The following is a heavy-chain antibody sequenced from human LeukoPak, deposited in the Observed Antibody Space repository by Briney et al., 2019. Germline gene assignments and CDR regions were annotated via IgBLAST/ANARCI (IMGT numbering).Heavy chain of an antibody. J-gene: IGHJ4*03. D-gene: IGHD2-2*01. CDR1: GGSIISSNW. V-gene: IGHV4-4*02. CDR3: ARFCSSTTGIDY. CDR2: IYHSGNT. Sequence: PSGTLSLTCAVSGGSIISSNWWSGVRQPPGKGLEWSGEIYHSGNTNYNPSLKSRVTISVDKSKNQFSLKLSSVTAADTAVYYCARFCSSTTGIDYWGQGTTVTVSS.